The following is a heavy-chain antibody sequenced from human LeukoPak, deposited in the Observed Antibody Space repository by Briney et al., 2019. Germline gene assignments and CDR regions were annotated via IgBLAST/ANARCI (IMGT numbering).Heavy chain of an antibody. J-gene: IGHJ4*02. CDR1: GGSFSGYY. CDR2: INHSGST. Sequence: PSETLSLTCAVYGGSFSGYYWSWIRQPPGKGLEWIGEINHSGSTNYNPSLKNRVTISVDTSKNQFSLKLSSVTAADTAVYYCARVAILYSSGWYFDYWGQGTLVTVSS. CDR3: ARVAILYSSGWYFDY. V-gene: IGHV4-34*01. D-gene: IGHD6-19*01.